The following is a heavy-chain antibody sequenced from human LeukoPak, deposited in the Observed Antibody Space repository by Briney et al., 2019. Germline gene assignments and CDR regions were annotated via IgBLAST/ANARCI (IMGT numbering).Heavy chain of an antibody. D-gene: IGHD3-22*01. Sequence: PGGSLRLSCAASGFTLSGYYMSWIRQAPGKGLEWVSYVSSSGSTIYYADSVKGRFTISRDNAKNSLYLQMNSLRAEDTAVYYCASVGTYYYDSSGYPLFDYWGQGTLVTVSS. CDR2: VSSSGSTI. CDR3: ASVGTYYYDSSGYPLFDY. J-gene: IGHJ4*02. CDR1: GFTLSGYY. V-gene: IGHV3-11*01.